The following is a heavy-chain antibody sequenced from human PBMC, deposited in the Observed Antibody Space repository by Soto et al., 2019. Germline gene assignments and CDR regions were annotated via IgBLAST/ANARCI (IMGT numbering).Heavy chain of an antibody. Sequence: EVQLLESGGGLVQPGGSLRLSCAASGFTFSTYAMDWVRQAPGKGLEWVSAISGSGGSTYYADSVKGRFTISRDNSKNTLYLQMNSLRAEDTAVYYCAKHRQAYDFWSGYYGDWFDPWGQGTLVTVSS. V-gene: IGHV3-23*01. CDR3: AKHRQAYDFWSGYYGDWFDP. J-gene: IGHJ5*02. CDR1: GFTFSTYA. D-gene: IGHD3-3*01. CDR2: ISGSGGST.